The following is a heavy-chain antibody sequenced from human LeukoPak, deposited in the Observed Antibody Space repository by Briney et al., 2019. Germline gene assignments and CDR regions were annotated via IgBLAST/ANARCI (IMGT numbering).Heavy chain of an antibody. CDR2: IYYSGST. CDR1: GGSISSSSYY. CDR3: ARSPFNLYFDL. V-gene: IGHV4-39*07. Sequence: SETLSLTCTVSGGSISSSSYYWGWIRQPPGKGLEWIGSIYYSGSTYYNPSLKSRVTVSMETSKNQLFLKLTSVTAADTAVYFCARSPFNLYFDLWGQGALVPVSS. J-gene: IGHJ4*02. D-gene: IGHD2-2*02.